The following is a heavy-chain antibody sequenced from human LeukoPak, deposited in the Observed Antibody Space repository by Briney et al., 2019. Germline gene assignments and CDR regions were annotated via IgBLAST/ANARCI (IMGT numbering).Heavy chain of an antibody. CDR2: IYYSGST. CDR3: AIGEGYCSGGSCSHYWYFDL. J-gene: IGHJ2*01. Sequence: SETLSLTCTVSGGSISSSSYYWGWIRQPPGKGLEWIGSIYYSGSTYYNPSLKSRVTISVDTSKNQFSLKLSSVTAADTAVYYCAIGEGYCSGGSCSHYWYFDLWGRGTLVTVSS. D-gene: IGHD2-15*01. CDR1: GGSISSSSYY. V-gene: IGHV4-39*07.